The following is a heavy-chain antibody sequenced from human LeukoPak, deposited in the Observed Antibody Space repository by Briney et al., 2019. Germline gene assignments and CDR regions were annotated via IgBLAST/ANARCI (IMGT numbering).Heavy chain of an antibody. Sequence: PSQTLSLTCAVSGGSISSGGYSWSWIRQPPGKGLEWIGYIYYSGSTNYNPSLKSRVTISIDTSKNQFSLKLSSVTAADTAVYYCARAIVVVPAAENAFDIWGQGTMVTVSS. J-gene: IGHJ3*02. V-gene: IGHV4-61*08. CDR2: IYYSGST. CDR1: GGSISSGGYS. CDR3: ARAIVVVPAAENAFDI. D-gene: IGHD2-2*01.